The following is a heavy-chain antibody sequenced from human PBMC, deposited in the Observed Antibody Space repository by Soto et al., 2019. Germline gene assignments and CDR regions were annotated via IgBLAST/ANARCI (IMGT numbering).Heavy chain of an antibody. V-gene: IGHV4-34*01. J-gene: IGHJ4*02. CDR3: ARGSVQYRGVFGY. CDR2: INHSGSS. Sequence: SETLSLTCAVYGGSFSGNYWTWIRQPPGKGLEWIAEINHSGSSNYNPSLRSRVTISIDTAKNQFSLRLNSVTAADTAVYYCARGSVQYRGVFGYWGEGTQVSV. CDR1: GGSFSGNY. D-gene: IGHD1-1*01.